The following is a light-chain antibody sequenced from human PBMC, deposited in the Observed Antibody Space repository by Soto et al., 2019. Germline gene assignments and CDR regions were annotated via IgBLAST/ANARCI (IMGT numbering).Light chain of an antibody. V-gene: IGKV2-28*01. J-gene: IGKJ2*01. CDR3: MQALQTPQYT. CDR2: LGS. CDR1: QSLLHSNGYNY. Sequence: DIVMTQSPLSLPVTPGEPASISCRSSQSLLHSNGYNYLDWYLQKPGQSPQLLIYLGSNRASGVPERLSGSGSGTDFTLKISRVEAQDVGVYYCMQALQTPQYTFGQGTKLEIK.